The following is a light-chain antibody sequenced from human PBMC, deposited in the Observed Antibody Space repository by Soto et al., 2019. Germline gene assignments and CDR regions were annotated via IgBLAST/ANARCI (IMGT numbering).Light chain of an antibody. CDR1: QSVSSSY. CDR2: GAS. J-gene: IGKJ4*01. CDR3: QQYGSSPLT. V-gene: IGKV3-20*01. Sequence: EIVLTQSPGTLSLSPGERATLSCRASQSVSSSYLAWYQQKHGQAPGLLIYGASSRATGIPDRFSGSGSGTDFTLTISRLEPEDLAVYYCQQYGSSPLTFGGGTKVELK.